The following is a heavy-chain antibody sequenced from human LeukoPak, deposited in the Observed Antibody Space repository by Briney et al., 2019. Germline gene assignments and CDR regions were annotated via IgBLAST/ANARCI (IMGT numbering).Heavy chain of an antibody. Sequence: PGGSLRLSCAASGFTFDDSVMSWVRQAPGKGLEWVSSISSSSSYIYYADSVKGRFTISRDNAKNSLYLQMNSLRAEDTAVYYCVFLRVDYWGQGTLVTVSS. V-gene: IGHV3-21*01. J-gene: IGHJ4*02. D-gene: IGHD2-21*01. CDR2: ISSSSSYI. CDR1: GFTFDDSV. CDR3: VFLRVDY.